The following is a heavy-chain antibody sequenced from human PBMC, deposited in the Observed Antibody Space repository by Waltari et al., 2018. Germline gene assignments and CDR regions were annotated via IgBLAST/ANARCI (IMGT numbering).Heavy chain of an antibody. J-gene: IGHJ3*02. CDR3: ATGIVVVPAANRGYAFDI. Sequence: QVQLVQSGAEVKKSGASVKVSCQASGYTVTGYNMHWARQAPGHGLEWRGWINPNSGGTIYAQNFQGRVTMTRDTSISTAYMELSRLRSDDTALYYCATGIVVVPAANRGYAFDIWGQGTMVTVSS. CDR2: INPNSGGT. CDR1: GYTVTGYN. D-gene: IGHD2-2*01. V-gene: IGHV1-2*02.